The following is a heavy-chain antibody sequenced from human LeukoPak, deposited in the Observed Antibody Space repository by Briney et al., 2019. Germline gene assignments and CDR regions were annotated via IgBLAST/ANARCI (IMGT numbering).Heavy chain of an antibody. CDR2: MNQDGSEK. CDR3: ARDDSGPDY. CDR1: GFTFSSYW. V-gene: IGHV3-7*01. Sequence: PGGSLRLSWAASGFTFSSYWMSWVRQAPGKGLEWVANMNQDGSEKYYVDSVKGRFTISRDNAENSLYLQMNSLRAEDTAVYYCARDDSGPDYWGQGTLVTVSS. D-gene: IGHD6-19*01. J-gene: IGHJ4*02.